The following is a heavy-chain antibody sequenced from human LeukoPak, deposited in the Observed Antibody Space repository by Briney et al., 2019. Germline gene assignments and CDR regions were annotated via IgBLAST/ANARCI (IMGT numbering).Heavy chain of an antibody. J-gene: IGHJ4*02. CDR3: ASRAASVTLGY. CDR1: GYTFSGYQ. D-gene: IGHD2-15*01. Sequence: ASVKVSCKASGYTFSGYQVHWLRQAPGQGLEWMGRMNPSSGVTNYAQKFQGRVTMTRDTSINTAYLDLSALKSDDTAVYYCASRAASVTLGYWGQGTLVTVSS. CDR2: MNPSSGVT. V-gene: IGHV1-2*06.